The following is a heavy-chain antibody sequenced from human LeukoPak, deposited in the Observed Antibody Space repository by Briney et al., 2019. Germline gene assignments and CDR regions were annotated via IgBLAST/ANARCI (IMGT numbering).Heavy chain of an antibody. J-gene: IGHJ5*01. CDR3: VRKAYNAFEGSWFDS. D-gene: IGHD5-12*01. CDR1: GYNFSTYW. Sequence: GESLKISCKAYGYNFSTYWIGWVRQMPGKGLEWMGIIYPGDSDTRYGPSFQGQVTISADKSISTAYLQWNSLKASDAAMYYCVRKAYNAFEGSWFDSWGQGTLVTVSS. CDR2: IYPGDSDT. V-gene: IGHV5-51*01.